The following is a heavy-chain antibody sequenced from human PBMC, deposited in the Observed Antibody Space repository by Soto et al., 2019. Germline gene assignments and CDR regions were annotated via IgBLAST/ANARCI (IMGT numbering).Heavy chain of an antibody. Sequence: GGSLRLSCAASGFAFSRYWMHWVRQAPGKGLVWVSRIHSDGSSTAYADSVKGRFTISRDNAKNTLYLEMNSLRAEDTAVYYCARGYCSGGSCQLADFYWGQGTLVTVSS. CDR1: GFAFSRYW. D-gene: IGHD2-15*01. CDR2: IHSDGSST. CDR3: ARGYCSGGSCQLADFY. J-gene: IGHJ1*01. V-gene: IGHV3-74*01.